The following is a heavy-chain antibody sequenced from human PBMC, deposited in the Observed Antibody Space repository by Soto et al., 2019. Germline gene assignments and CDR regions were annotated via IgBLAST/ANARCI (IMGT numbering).Heavy chain of an antibody. J-gene: IGHJ6*02. CDR2: IVVGSGNT. Sequence: SVKVSCKASGFTFTSSAVQWVRQARGQRLEWIGWIVVGSGNTNYAQKFQERVTITRDMSTSTAYMELSSLRSEDTAVYYCAADDPFRHYYYYGMDVWGQGTTVTVSS. CDR3: AADDPFRHYYYYGMDV. V-gene: IGHV1-58*01. CDR1: GFTFTSSA.